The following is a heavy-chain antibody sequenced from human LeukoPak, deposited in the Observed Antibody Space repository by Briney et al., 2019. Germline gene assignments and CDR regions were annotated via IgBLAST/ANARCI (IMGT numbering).Heavy chain of an antibody. CDR1: GGTFSSYA. D-gene: IGHD5-12*01. V-gene: IGHV1-69*01. Sequence: GSSVKVSCKASGGTFSSYAISWVRQAPGQGLEWMGGIIPIFGTANYAQKFQGRVTITADESTSTAYMELSSLRSEDTAVYYCARGENNYSGYDSWFDPWGQGTLVTVSS. CDR2: IIPIFGTA. CDR3: ARGENNYSGYDSWFDP. J-gene: IGHJ5*02.